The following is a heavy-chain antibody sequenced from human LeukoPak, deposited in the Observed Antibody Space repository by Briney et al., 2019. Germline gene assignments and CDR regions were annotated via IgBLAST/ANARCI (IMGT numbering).Heavy chain of an antibody. V-gene: IGHV5-51*01. CDR2: SDT. CDR3: ARPAIHYYDSSGYYYVDY. J-gene: IGHJ4*02. Sequence: SDTRYSPSFQGQVTISADKSISTAYLQWSSLKASDTAMYYCARPAIHYYDSSGYYYVDYWGQGTLVTVSS. D-gene: IGHD3-22*01.